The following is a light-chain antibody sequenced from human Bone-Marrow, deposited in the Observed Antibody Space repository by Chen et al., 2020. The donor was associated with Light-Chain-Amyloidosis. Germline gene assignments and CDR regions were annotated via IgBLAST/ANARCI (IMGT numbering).Light chain of an antibody. CDR3: QSADSSGTYEVI. CDR2: RDT. J-gene: IGLJ2*01. Sequence: SYELTQPPSVSVSPGQTARITCSGDALPTKYAYWYQQKPGQAPVLVIHRDTERPSGISARFSGSSSGTTATLTSSGVQAEDEADYHCQSADSSGTYEVIFGGGTKLTVL. CDR1: ALPTKY. V-gene: IGLV3-25*03.